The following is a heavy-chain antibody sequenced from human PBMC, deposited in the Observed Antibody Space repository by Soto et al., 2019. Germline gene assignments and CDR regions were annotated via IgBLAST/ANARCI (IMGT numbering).Heavy chain of an antibody. Sequence: ASVKVSCKASGYTFTGYYMHWVRQAPGQGLEWMGWINPNSGGTNYAQKFQGWVTMTRDTSIRTAYMELSRLRSDDTAVYYCASSSIAALGGTDVWGQGTTVTVSS. D-gene: IGHD6-6*01. CDR2: INPNSGGT. V-gene: IGHV1-2*04. CDR3: ASSSIAALGGTDV. J-gene: IGHJ6*02. CDR1: GYTFTGYY.